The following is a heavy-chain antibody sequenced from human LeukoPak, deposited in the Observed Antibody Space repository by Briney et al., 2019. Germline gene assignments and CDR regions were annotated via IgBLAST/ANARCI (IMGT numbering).Heavy chain of an antibody. J-gene: IGHJ4*02. CDR1: GFTFSSFA. V-gene: IGHV3-23*01. CDR2: ISGSGGTT. D-gene: IGHD4-17*01. Sequence: GGSLRLSCAASGFTFSSFAMSWVRQAPGKGLEWVSTISGSGGTTNYADSVRGRFTFSRDNSRNTLYLQMNSLRAEDTAVYYCAKDLPDYGDYIEGYWGQGTLVTVSS. CDR3: AKDLPDYGDYIEGY.